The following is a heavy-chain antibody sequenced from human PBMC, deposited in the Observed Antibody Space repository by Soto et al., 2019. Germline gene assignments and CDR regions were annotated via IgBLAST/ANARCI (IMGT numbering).Heavy chain of an antibody. CDR3: ARDRQIAARDYYGMDV. D-gene: IGHD6-6*01. J-gene: IGHJ6*02. Sequence: PSETLSLTCTVSGGSISSGGYYWSWLRQHPGKGLEWIGYIYYSGSTYYNPSLKSRVTISVDTSKNQFSLKLSSVTAADTAVYYCARDRQIAARDYYGMDVWGQGTTVTVSS. CDR2: IYYSGST. V-gene: IGHV4-31*03. CDR1: GGSISSGGYY.